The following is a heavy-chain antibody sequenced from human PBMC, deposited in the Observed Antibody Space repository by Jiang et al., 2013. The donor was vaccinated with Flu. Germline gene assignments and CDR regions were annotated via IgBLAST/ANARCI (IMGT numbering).Heavy chain of an antibody. CDR1: GFTFDDYA. J-gene: IGHJ3*02. CDR2: ISWNSGSI. V-gene: IGHV3-9*01. CDR3: AKDNDSSGLDAFDI. D-gene: IGHD3-22*01. Sequence: RLSCAASGFTFDDYAMHWVRQAPGKGLEWVSGISWNSGSIGYADSVKGRFTISRDNAKNSLYLQMNSLRAEDTALYYCAKDNDSSGLDAFDIWGQGTMVTVSS.